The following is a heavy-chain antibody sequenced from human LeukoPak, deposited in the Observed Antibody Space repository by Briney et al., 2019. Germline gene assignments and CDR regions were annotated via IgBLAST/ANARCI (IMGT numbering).Heavy chain of an antibody. CDR3: ARGHHSYCSGGSCYAGNWFDP. V-gene: IGHV4-61*02. CDR2: VYTSGST. J-gene: IGHJ5*02. Sequence: PSETLSLTCTVSGGSISSGSYYWNWLRQSAGKGLEWIGRVYTSGSTHYNPSLKSRVTISVDTSKNQFSLKLSSVTAADTAVYYCARGHHSYCSGGSCYAGNWFDPWGQGTLVTVSS. CDR1: GGSISSGSYY. D-gene: IGHD2-15*01.